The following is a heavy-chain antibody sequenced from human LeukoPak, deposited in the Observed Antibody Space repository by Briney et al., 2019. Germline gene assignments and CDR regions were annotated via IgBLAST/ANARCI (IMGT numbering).Heavy chain of an antibody. Sequence: ASVKVSCKASGYTFTSYYMHWVRQAPGQGLEWPGIINPSGGSTSYAQMFQGRVTMTRDTSTSTVYMELSSLRSEETAVYYCARDKDCSGGRCYSFDYWGQGTLVTVSS. CDR1: GYTFTSYY. V-gene: IGHV1-46*01. CDR3: ARDKDCSGGRCYSFDY. J-gene: IGHJ4*02. D-gene: IGHD2-15*01. CDR2: INPSGGST.